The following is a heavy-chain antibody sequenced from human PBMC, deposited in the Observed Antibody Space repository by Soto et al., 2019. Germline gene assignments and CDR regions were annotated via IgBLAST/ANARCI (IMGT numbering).Heavy chain of an antibody. CDR1: GGSISSSSYY. CDR2: IYYSGST. D-gene: IGHD5-12*01. Sequence: SETLSLTCTVSGGSISSSSYYWGWIRQPPGKGLEWIGCIYYSGSTNYNPSLKSRITISVDTSNNQYSLKLASVTAADTAVYYCARESGQYYFDYWGQGTLVTVSS. J-gene: IGHJ4*02. V-gene: IGHV4-39*07. CDR3: ARESGQYYFDY.